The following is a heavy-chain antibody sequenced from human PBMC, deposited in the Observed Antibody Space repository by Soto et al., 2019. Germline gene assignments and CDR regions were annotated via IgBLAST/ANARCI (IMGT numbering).Heavy chain of an antibody. D-gene: IGHD6-19*01. CDR1: GVTFSSHW. CDR2: IKTDGTTT. Sequence: EVQLVESGGGLVQPGESLRLSCAASGVTFSSHWMHWVRQAPGRGLVWVSRIKTDGTTTSCADSVKGRFTISRDNAKNTLYLQMNSLRPEDTAVYYCARESAVTGTGLDYWGQGTLVTVSS. CDR3: ARESAVTGTGLDY. J-gene: IGHJ4*02. V-gene: IGHV3-74*01.